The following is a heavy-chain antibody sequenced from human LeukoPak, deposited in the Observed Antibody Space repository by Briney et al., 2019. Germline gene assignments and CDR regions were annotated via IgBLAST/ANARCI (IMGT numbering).Heavy chain of an antibody. CDR1: GFTFDDYA. CDR2: ISWNSGSI. D-gene: IGHD4/OR15-4a*01. V-gene: IGHV3-9*01. J-gene: IGHJ5*02. CDR3: ARDLTRLGPFDP. Sequence: PGGSLRLSCAASGFTFDDYAMHWVRQAPGKGLEWVSGISWNSGSIGYADSVKGRFTISRDNAKNSLYLQMNSLRAEDTAVYYCARDLTRLGPFDPWGQGTLVTVSS.